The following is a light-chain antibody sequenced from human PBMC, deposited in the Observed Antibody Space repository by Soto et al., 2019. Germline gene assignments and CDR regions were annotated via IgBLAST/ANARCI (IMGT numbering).Light chain of an antibody. CDR2: EVS. V-gene: IGLV2-8*01. CDR1: SSDVGVYNY. CDR3: SSYAGYNNLL. J-gene: IGLJ7*01. Sequence: QSVLTQPPSASGSPGQSVTISCTGTSSDVGVYNYVSWYQQHPGKASKLMIYEVSKRPSGVPDRFSGSKSGNTASLTVSGLQAEDEADYHCSSYAGYNNLLFGGGTQLTVL.